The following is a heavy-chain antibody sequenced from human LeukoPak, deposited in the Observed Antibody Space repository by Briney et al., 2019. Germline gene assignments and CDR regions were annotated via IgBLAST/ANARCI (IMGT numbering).Heavy chain of an antibody. J-gene: IGHJ4*02. CDR2: IYSGGST. Sequence: PGGSLRLSCAASGFTVSSNYMSWVRQAPGKGLEWVSVIYSGGSTYYADSVKGRFTISRDNAKNTLYLQMNSLRAEDTAVYYCARDQAVAGTRETKDLKHPGVYWGQGTLVTVSS. CDR3: ARDQAVAGTRETKDLKHPGVY. D-gene: IGHD6-19*01. V-gene: IGHV3-66*01. CDR1: GFTVSSNY.